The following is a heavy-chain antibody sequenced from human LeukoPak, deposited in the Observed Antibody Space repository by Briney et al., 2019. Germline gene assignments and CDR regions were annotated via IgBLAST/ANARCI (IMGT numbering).Heavy chain of an antibody. D-gene: IGHD6-13*01. J-gene: IGHJ4*02. CDR1: GYSFTSYW. V-gene: IGHV5-51*01. Sequence: GESLKISCKGSGYSFTSYWIGWVRQMPGKGLERMGIIYPGDSDTRYSPSFQGQVTISADKSISTAYLQWSSLKASDNAMYYCARLPAGQQLVWGDYWGQGTLVAVSS. CDR3: ARLPAGQQLVWGDY. CDR2: IYPGDSDT.